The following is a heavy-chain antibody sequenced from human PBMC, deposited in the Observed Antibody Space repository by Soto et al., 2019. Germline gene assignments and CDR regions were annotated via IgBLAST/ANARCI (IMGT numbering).Heavy chain of an antibody. CDR2: IYHSGST. J-gene: IGHJ6*02. CDR3: ARGSVVYYDSSGYGRPYYYYGMDV. V-gene: IGHV4-30-2*01. D-gene: IGHD3-22*01. Sequence: QLQLQESGSGLVKPSQTLSLTCAVSGGSISSGGYSWSWIRQPPGKGLEWIGYIYHSGSTYYNPSLKSRVTISVDRSKNQFSLKLSSVTAADTAVYYCARGSVVYYDSSGYGRPYYYYGMDVWGQGTTVTVSS. CDR1: GGSISSGGYS.